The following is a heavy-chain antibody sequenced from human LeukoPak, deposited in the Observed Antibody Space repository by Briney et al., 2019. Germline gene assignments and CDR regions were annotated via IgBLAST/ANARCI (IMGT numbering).Heavy chain of an antibody. J-gene: IGHJ4*02. Sequence: GGSLRLSRTASGFTFKNYRTTWVRQAPGKGLEWVASMKDDGNEIQYVDSVKGRFTISRDNAKNSLYLQMNNLRAEDTAVYYCARNRATNDYWGQGTLVTVSS. D-gene: IGHD1-26*01. CDR3: ARNRATNDY. CDR1: GFTFKNYR. CDR2: MKDDGNEI. V-gene: IGHV3-7*01.